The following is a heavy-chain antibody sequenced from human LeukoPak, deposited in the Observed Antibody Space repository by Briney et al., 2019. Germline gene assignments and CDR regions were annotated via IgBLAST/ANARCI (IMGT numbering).Heavy chain of an antibody. Sequence: SETLSLTCTVSGGSISGYYWSWFRQPPGMGLEWIGYIYYTWSPNYNPSLNSRVTISVDTSNNQFSLRLSSVTAADTAVYYCARHANDGDYPLDYWGQGTLVTVSS. CDR2: IYYTWSP. V-gene: IGHV4-59*08. CDR1: GGSISGYY. J-gene: IGHJ4*02. D-gene: IGHD4-17*01. CDR3: ARHANDGDYPLDY.